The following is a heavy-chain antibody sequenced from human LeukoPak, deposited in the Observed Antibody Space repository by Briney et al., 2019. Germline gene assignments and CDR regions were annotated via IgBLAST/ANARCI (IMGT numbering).Heavy chain of an antibody. CDR2: IYYSGST. CDR3: ARWGSYAFDF. Sequence: SETLSLTCTVSGGSISSSSYYWGWIRQPPGKGLEWIGSIYYSGSTYYNPSLKSRVTISVDTSKIHLSPKLSSVTAADTAVYYCARWGSYAFDFWGQGTLVTVSS. D-gene: IGHD3-16*01. CDR1: GGSISSSSYY. J-gene: IGHJ4*02. V-gene: IGHV4-39*02.